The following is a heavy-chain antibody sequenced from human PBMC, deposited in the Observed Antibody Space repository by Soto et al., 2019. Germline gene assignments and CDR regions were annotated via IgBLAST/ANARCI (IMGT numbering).Heavy chain of an antibody. Sequence: SETLSLTCAVSGGSISSSNWWSWVRQPPGKGLEWIGEIYHSGSTNYNPSLKSRVTISVDKSKNQFSLKLSSVTAADTAVYYCATLYNWTRQLFDYWGQGTLVTVS. CDR3: ATLYNWTRQLFDY. CDR2: IYHSGST. V-gene: IGHV4-4*02. CDR1: GGSISSSNW. J-gene: IGHJ4*02. D-gene: IGHD1-20*01.